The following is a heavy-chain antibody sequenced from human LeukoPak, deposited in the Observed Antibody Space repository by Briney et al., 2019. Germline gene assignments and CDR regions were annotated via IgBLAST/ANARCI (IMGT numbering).Heavy chain of an antibody. V-gene: IGHV3-7*05. J-gene: IGHJ4*02. CDR2: IRDDGSDQ. CDR3: ATWSDGWEFDH. CDR1: GFTFNKKW. D-gene: IGHD5-24*01. Sequence: GGSLRLSCAASGFTFNKKWTTWVRQAPGKGLQWVAHIRDDGSDQFYVDSVKGRFTISRDNARSSVSLQMNSLRPEDTAVYYCATWSDGWEFDHWGQGTLVSVSS.